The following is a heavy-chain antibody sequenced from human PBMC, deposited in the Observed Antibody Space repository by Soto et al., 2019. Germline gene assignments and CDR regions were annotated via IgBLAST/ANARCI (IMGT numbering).Heavy chain of an antibody. CDR3: AKASGVVVVAAKSDY. CDR1: GFTFSSYA. CDR2: ISGSGGST. Sequence: PGGSLRLTCAASGFTFSSYAMSWVRQAPGKGLEWVSAISGSGGSTYYADSVKGRFTISRDNSKNTLYLQMNSLRAEDTAVYYCAKASGVVVVAAKSDYWGQGTLVTVSS. J-gene: IGHJ4*02. V-gene: IGHV3-23*01. D-gene: IGHD2-15*01.